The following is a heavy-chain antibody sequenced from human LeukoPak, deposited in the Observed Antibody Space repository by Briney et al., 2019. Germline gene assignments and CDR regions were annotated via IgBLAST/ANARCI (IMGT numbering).Heavy chain of an antibody. V-gene: IGHV3-23*01. CDR2: ISGSGGST. CDR1: GFTFSSYA. J-gene: IGHJ4*02. D-gene: IGHD3-3*01. CDR3: AKGETNDFWSGYYVLMSDY. Sequence: GGSLRLSCAASGFTFSSYAMSWVRQAPGKGLEWVSAISGSGGSTYYADSVKGRFTISRDNSKNTLYLQMNSLRAEDTAVYYCAKGETNDFWSGYYVLMSDYWGQGTLVTVSS.